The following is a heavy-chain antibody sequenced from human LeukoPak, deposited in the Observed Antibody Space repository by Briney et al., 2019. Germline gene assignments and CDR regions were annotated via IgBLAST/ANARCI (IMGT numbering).Heavy chain of an antibody. Sequence: PGGSLRLSCVASGFTFSSQAMTWVRQSPGKGLEWVATISVTGDRTYYADSVKGRFTISRDNSENTLYVQMNSLRAEDTAVYYCAKDHVSGWSQYSDYWGQGTLVTVSS. V-gene: IGHV3-23*01. CDR1: GFTFSSQA. J-gene: IGHJ4*02. CDR3: AKDHVSGWSQYSDY. D-gene: IGHD6-19*01. CDR2: ISVTGDRT.